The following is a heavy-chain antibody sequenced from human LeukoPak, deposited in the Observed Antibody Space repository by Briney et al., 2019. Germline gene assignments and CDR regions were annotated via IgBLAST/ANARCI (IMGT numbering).Heavy chain of an antibody. CDR1: GVSISSGDYY. CDR2: ISYSGTT. D-gene: IGHD3-9*01. V-gene: IGHV4-30-4*01. Sequence: PSETLSLTCSVSGVSISSGDYYWSWIRQPPGKGLESIVHISYSGTTHYNPSLKSRVTISADASKNHFSLKMSSVTAADTAVYYCARDENHYDILTGYYNVDYHFGIYVWGQGTTVTVSS. CDR3: ARDENHYDILTGYYNVDYHFGIYV. J-gene: IGHJ6*02.